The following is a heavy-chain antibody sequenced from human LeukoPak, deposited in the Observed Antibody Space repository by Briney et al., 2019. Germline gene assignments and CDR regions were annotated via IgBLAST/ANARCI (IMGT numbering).Heavy chain of an antibody. J-gene: IGHJ6*03. CDR1: GLTFTSSA. CDR3: AADTWLLNEDPDYYYYYYMDV. Sequence: ASVKVSCNDCGLTFTSSAMQWVRQARGQRLEWIGWIVVGSGNTNYAQKFQERVTITRDMSTSTAYMELSSLRSEDTAVYYCAADTWLLNEDPDYYYYYYMDVWGKGTTVTVSS. D-gene: IGHD3-22*01. V-gene: IGHV1-58*02. CDR2: IVVGSGNT.